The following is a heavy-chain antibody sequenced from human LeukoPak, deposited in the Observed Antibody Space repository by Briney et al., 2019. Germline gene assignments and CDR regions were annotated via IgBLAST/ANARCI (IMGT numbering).Heavy chain of an antibody. D-gene: IGHD2-2*01. J-gene: IGHJ5*02. CDR3: ASTYFCSSSCYRPGDWFDP. CDR1: GYTFTGYY. CDR2: MNPNSGGT. V-gene: IGHV1-2*02. Sequence: ASVKVSCKASGYTFTGYYMNWVRQAPGQGLEWMGWMNPNSGGTNYAQKFQGRVTMTRDTSISTAYMELSRLRSDEPAVYYCASTYFCSSSCYRPGDWFDPWGQGTLVTVSS.